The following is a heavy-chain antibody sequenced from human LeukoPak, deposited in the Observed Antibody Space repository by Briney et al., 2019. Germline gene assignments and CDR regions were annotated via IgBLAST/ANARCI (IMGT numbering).Heavy chain of an antibody. CDR1: GGSISSYY. D-gene: IGHD6-19*01. J-gene: IGHJ4*02. V-gene: IGHV4-59*08. CDR3: ARHRRIAVAGFDY. CDR2: IFYSGTT. Sequence: SETLSLTCTVSGGSISSYYWSWIRQPPGKGPEWIGYIFYSGTTNYNPSLKSRVTISVDTSKNQFSLKLISVTAADTAVYYCARHRRIAVAGFDYWGQGTLVTVSS.